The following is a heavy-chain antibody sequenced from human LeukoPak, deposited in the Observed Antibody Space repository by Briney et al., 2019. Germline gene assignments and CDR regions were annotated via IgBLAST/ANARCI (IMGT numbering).Heavy chain of an antibody. CDR2: IAGSGDIT. V-gene: IGHV3-23*01. Sequence: GGSLRLSCAASGFTFTNYPMSWVRQAPGKGLEWVSFIAGSGDITYYAGSVKGRFTISRDNSKNTVSLQMNNLRAEDAAIYYCAKRHRTSGGSRLDSWGQGTLVTVSS. D-gene: IGHD2-15*01. CDR3: AKRHRTSGGSRLDS. J-gene: IGHJ4*02. CDR1: GFTFTNYP.